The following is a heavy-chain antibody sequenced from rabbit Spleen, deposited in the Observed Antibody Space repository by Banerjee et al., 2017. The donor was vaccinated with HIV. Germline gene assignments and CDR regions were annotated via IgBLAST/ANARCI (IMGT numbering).Heavy chain of an antibody. CDR2: INIATGKS. D-gene: IGHD7-1*01. J-gene: IGHJ4*01. Sequence: QEQLVESGGGLVQPEGSLTLTCKASGVSFSDKDVMCWVRQAPGKGLEWITCINIATGKSVYASWVSGRFIMSRPPSTTVTLQMTSLTAADTATYFCARDLVTAIGWNFALWGPGTLVTVS. CDR1: GVSFSDKDV. V-gene: IGHV1S45*01. CDR3: ARDLVTAIGWNFAL.